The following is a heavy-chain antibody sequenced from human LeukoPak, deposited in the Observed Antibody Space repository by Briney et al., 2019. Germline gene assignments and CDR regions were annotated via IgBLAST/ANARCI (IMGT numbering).Heavy chain of an antibody. J-gene: IGHJ4*02. CDR3: ARAKWLRRVYYFDY. CDR1: GGSISSGGYS. D-gene: IGHD5-12*01. Sequence: SETLSLTCAVSGGSISSGGYSWSWIRQPPGKGLERIGYIYHSGSTYYNPSLKSRVTISVDRSKNQFSLKLSSVTAADTAVYYCARAKWLRRVYYFDYWGQGTLVTVSS. V-gene: IGHV4-30-2*01. CDR2: IYHSGST.